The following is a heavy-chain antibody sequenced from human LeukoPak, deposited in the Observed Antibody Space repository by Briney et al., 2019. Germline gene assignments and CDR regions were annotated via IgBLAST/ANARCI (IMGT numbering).Heavy chain of an antibody. V-gene: IGHV3-15*01. CDR1: GYTSSGYTSNDAW. J-gene: IGHJ4*02. Sequence: GGSLRLSCVVSGYTSSGYTSNDAWTSWVRQAPGKGLEWVGRIKGKSEGGTTDYAAPVKGRFFISRDDSQKTVYLQMNSLQTDDTAVYYCTSGGGTADFWGQGTLVTVSS. D-gene: IGHD3-16*01. CDR3: TSGGGTADF. CDR2: IKGKSEGGTT.